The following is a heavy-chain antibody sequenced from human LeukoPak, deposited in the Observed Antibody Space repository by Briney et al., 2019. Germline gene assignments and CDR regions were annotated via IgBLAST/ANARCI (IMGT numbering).Heavy chain of an antibody. J-gene: IGHJ6*02. CDR2: IKEDESQK. Sequence: QTGGSLRLSCVAASGFRITNNWMTWIRRAPGKGLEWVANIKEDESQKYYVGSVKGRFTISRDNTKSSVYLQMNSLRAEDTAVYYCARDEGYCSRTSCYGASKGMDVWGQGTAVIVSS. V-gene: IGHV3-7*01. CDR3: ARDEGYCSRTSCYGASKGMDV. CDR1: GFRITNNW. D-gene: IGHD2-2*01.